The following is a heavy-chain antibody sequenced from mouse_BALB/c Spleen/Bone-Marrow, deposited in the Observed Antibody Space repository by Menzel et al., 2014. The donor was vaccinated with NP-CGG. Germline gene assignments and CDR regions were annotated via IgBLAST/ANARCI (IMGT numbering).Heavy chain of an antibody. Sequence: VQLKESGAELVKPGASVKLSCTASGFNIKDTYMHWVKQRPEQGLEWIGRIDPANGNTKYDPKFQGKATITADTYSNTAYLQLSSLTSGDTAVYYCARYYYGSSLFDYWGQGTTLTVSS. CDR2: IDPANGNT. D-gene: IGHD1-1*01. V-gene: IGHV14-3*02. CDR1: GFNIKDTY. J-gene: IGHJ2*01. CDR3: ARYYYGSSLFDY.